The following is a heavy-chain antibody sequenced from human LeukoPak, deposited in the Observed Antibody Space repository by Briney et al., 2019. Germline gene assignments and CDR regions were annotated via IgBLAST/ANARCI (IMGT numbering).Heavy chain of an antibody. CDR2: INHSGST. CDR3: ARDSGDAEVPAALFDY. Sequence: MTSVTPSLTSAGYGTSFSSYYWVWFPQTPGKGMECIRKINHSGSTNYNPSLKRGDTISVDTSKNQFSLKLSSVTAANTAVYYCARDSGDAEVPAALFDYWGQGTLVTVSS. V-gene: IGHV4-34*01. CDR1: GTSFSSYY. J-gene: IGHJ4*02. D-gene: IGHD2-2*01.